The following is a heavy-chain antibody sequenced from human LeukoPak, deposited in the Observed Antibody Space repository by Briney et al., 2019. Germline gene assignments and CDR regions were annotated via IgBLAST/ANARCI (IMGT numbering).Heavy chain of an antibody. CDR3: ARDDSSGAWYFDY. CDR2: VCGRGTTK. D-gene: IGHD6-19*01. J-gene: IGHJ4*02. V-gene: IGHV3-48*03. Sequence: GGSLRLSCAASGFNFNTYEMNWVRQAPGKGLEWVSYVCGRGTTKYYADSVKGRFTISRDNAENSLYLQMNDLRAEDTAVYYCARDDSSGAWYFDYWGQGTLVTVSS. CDR1: GFNFNTYE.